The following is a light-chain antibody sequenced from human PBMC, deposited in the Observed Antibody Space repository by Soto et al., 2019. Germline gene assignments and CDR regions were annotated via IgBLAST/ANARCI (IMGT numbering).Light chain of an antibody. CDR2: EVS. Sequence: QSALTQPPSASGSPGQSVTISCTVTSGDVGGHNFVSWYQFHPGKAPKLIIYEVSKRPSGVPNRFSGSKSDNTASLTVSGLQAEDEADYFCSSYAGTNKVFGGGTQLTV. V-gene: IGLV2-8*01. CDR3: SSYAGTNKV. J-gene: IGLJ3*02. CDR1: SGDVGGHNF.